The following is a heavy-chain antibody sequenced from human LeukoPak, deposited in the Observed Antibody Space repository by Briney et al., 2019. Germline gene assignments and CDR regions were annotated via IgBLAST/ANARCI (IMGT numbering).Heavy chain of an antibody. J-gene: IGHJ4*02. CDR3: ARDARLERYYDSSGYYGY. Sequence: GGSLRLSCAASGFTFSGYVMTWVRQPPGKGLQWVADISGSGGSTYYADSVKGRFSISRDNSKNTLYLQMNSLRAEDTAVYYCARDARLERYYDSSGYYGYWGQGTLVTVSS. D-gene: IGHD3-22*01. CDR2: ISGSGGST. V-gene: IGHV3-23*01. CDR1: GFTFSGYV.